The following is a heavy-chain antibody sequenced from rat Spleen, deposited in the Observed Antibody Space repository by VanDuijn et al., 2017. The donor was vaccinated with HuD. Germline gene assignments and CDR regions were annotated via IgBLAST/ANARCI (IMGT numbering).Heavy chain of an antibody. CDR3: AKTNNPYFYVMDA. D-gene: IGHD3-4*01. CDR1: GSSITSGYR. CDR2: INSAGST. J-gene: IGHJ4*01. Sequence: EVQLQESGPGLVKPSQSLSLTCSVTGSSITSGYRWNWFRKFPGNKLDWMGYINSAGSTNYNPSLKSRISITRDTTKNQFFLQLNSLSTEDTATFYCAKTNNPYFYVMDAWSQGASVTVSS. V-gene: IGHV3-3*01.